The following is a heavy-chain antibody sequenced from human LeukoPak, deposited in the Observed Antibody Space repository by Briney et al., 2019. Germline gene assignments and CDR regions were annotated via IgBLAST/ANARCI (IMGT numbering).Heavy chain of an antibody. D-gene: IGHD3-10*01. CDR1: GFTFSSYA. J-gene: IGHJ5*02. Sequence: PGGSLRLSCAASGFTFSSYAMSWVRQAPGKGLEWVSAISGSGGSTYYADSVKGRFTISRDNAKNSLYLQMNSLRAEDTALYYCAKGPAGTGRTYNWFDPWGQGTLVTVSS. CDR2: ISGSGGST. V-gene: IGHV3-23*01. CDR3: AKGPAGTGRTYNWFDP.